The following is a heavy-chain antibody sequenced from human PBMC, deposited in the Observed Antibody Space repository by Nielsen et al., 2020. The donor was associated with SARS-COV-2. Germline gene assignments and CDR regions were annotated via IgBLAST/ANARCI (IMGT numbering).Heavy chain of an antibody. CDR1: GFSLSYYW. CDR2: IGDDGTGI. D-gene: IGHD2-21*01. CDR3: AKARAGRYPQSRILDN. J-gene: IGHJ4*02. V-gene: IGHV3-NL1*01. Sequence: GESLKISCEVSGFSLSYYWMHWVRQAPGKGLEWVSVIGDDGTGINYANSVKGRFTISRDNSKNTLYLQMNSLRAEDTAVYYCAKARAGRYPQSRILDNWAQGTLVTVSA.